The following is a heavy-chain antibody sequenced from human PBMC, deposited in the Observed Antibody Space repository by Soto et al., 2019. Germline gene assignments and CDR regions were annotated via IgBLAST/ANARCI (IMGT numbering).Heavy chain of an antibody. Sequence: GGSLRLSCATSGFTFRDYYFSWVRQAPGKGLEWISYISHSGKTIYYADSVKGRFTISRDDAKNTLYLQMNSLRAEDTAMYYCTRRDSGAFDVWATGQWSPSPQ. J-gene: IGHJ3*01. CDR2: ISHSGKTI. V-gene: IGHV3-11*01. CDR1: GFTFRDYY. CDR3: TRRDSGAFDV.